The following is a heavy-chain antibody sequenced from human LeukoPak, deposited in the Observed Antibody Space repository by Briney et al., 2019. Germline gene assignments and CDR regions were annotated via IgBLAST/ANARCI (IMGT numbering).Heavy chain of an antibody. CDR1: GFTFSSYG. D-gene: IGHD5-12*01. Sequence: GGSLRLSCAASGFTFSSYGMHWVRQAPGKGLEWVAVIWYDGSNKYYADSVKGRFTISRDNSKNTLYLQMNSLRAEDTAVYYCARVGGYADLDYWGQGTLVTVSS. J-gene: IGHJ4*02. V-gene: IGHV3-33*01. CDR3: ARVGGYADLDY. CDR2: IWYDGSNK.